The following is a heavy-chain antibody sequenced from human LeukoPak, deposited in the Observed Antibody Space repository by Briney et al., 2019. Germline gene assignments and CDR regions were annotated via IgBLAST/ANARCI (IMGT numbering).Heavy chain of an antibody. CDR3: ARGGGSCFDY. D-gene: IGHD2-15*01. V-gene: IGHV3-21*01. J-gene: IGHJ4*02. Sequence: GGSLRLSCAASGLTFSIHWMNWVRQAPGKGLEWVSSISSSSSYIYYADSVKGRFTISRDNAKNSLYLQMNSLRAEDTAVYYCARGGGSCFDYWGQGTLVTVSS. CDR1: GLTFSIHW. CDR2: ISSSSSYI.